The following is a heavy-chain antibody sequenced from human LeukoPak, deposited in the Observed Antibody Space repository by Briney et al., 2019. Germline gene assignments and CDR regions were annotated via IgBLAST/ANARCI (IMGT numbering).Heavy chain of an antibody. CDR3: ARDSEAYYYDSRSSYGMDV. CDR1: GFTFSDYY. V-gene: IGHV3-11*01. CDR2: ISSSGSTI. Sequence: GGSLRLSCAASGFTFSDYYMSWIRQAPGKGLEWVSYISSSGSTIYYADSVKGRFTISRDNAKNSLYLQMNSLRAEDTAVYYCARDSEAYYYDSRSSYGMDVWGQGTTVTVSS. D-gene: IGHD3-22*01. J-gene: IGHJ6*02.